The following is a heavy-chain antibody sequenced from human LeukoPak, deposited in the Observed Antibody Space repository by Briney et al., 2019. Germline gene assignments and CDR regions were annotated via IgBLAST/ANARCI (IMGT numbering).Heavy chain of an antibody. J-gene: IGHJ4*02. CDR1: GYTSSSYL. D-gene: IGHD3-16*01. V-gene: IGHV1-2*02. Sequence: ASVKVSCTASGYTSSSYLMHWVRQAPGQGLEWMGWINPNSGGTNYVQKFQGRVTMTRDTSVSTAYMELSSLTSDDTAVYYCAVYSYSGNGVNYSSFDYWGQGTLVTVSS. CDR2: INPNSGGT. CDR3: AVYSYSGNGVNYSSFDY.